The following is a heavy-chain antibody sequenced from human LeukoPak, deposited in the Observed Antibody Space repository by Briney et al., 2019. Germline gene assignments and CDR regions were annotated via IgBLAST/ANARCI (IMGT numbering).Heavy chain of an antibody. Sequence: SETLSLTCTVSGGSISSYYWSWIRQPPGKGLEWIGYIYYSGSTNYNPSLKSRVTISVDTSKNQFPLKLSSVTAADTAVYYCARGNYYDSSGYYYHWYFDLWGRGTLVTVSS. D-gene: IGHD3-22*01. CDR1: GGSISSYY. J-gene: IGHJ2*01. CDR2: IYYSGST. V-gene: IGHV4-59*01. CDR3: ARGNYYDSSGYYYHWYFDL.